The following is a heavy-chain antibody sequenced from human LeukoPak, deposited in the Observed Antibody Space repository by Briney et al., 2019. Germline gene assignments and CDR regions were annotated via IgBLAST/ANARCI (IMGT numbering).Heavy chain of an antibody. D-gene: IGHD3-10*01. V-gene: IGHV4-34*01. CDR2: INHSGST. J-gene: IGHJ5*02. CDR1: GFTFSNYW. CDR3: ARHVRYYYGSGNEYNWFDP. Sequence: GSLRLSCAASGFTFSNYWMSWVRQAPGKGLEWIGEINHSGSTNYNPSLKSRVTISVDTSKNQFSLKLSSVTAADTAVYYCARHVRYYYGSGNEYNWFDPWGQGTLVTVST.